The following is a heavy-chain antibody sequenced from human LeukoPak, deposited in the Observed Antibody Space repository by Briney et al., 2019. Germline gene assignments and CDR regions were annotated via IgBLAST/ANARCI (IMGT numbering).Heavy chain of an antibody. D-gene: IGHD3-22*01. CDR3: AKGAEEGVVITAVYYYYMDV. CDR1: GFTFTNHA. CDR2: ISGSGYNT. J-gene: IGHJ6*03. Sequence: GGSLRLSCVASGFTFTNHAMNWVRQTPGKGLEWVSTISGSGYNTNDADSVKSRFTISRDSSKNTLFLQMNSRRPADTAVYYCAKGAEEGVVITAVYYYYMDVWGKGTTVTISS. V-gene: IGHV3-23*01.